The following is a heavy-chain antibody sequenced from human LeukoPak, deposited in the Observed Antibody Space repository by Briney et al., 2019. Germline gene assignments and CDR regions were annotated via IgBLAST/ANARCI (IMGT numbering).Heavy chain of an antibody. Sequence: GSLRLSCAASGFTFGDSYMNWIRQAPGKGLEWIGDIYDSGSTRYNTSLESRVTISVDTSKNQFSLKLSSVTAADTAVYYCAKGGSTNFYYGDVWGQGTTVTVSS. CDR1: GFTFGDSY. CDR3: AKGGSTNFYYGDV. J-gene: IGHJ6*02. D-gene: IGHD2/OR15-2a*01. V-gene: IGHV4-59*01. CDR2: IYDSGST.